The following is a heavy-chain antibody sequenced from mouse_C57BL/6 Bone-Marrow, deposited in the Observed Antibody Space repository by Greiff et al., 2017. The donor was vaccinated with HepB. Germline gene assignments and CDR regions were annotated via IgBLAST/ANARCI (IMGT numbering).Heavy chain of an antibody. CDR3: ARTYYSCFAY. V-gene: IGHV14-3*01. D-gene: IGHD2-12*01. J-gene: IGHJ3*01. Sequence: VQLQQSVAELVRPGASVKLSCTASGFTFNNTYMHWVKQRPEQGLEWIGRIDPANGNTKYTPKFQGKATITADTSSNTAYLQLSSLTSEDTAIYYCARTYYSCFAYWGRGTVVTVSA. CDR1: GFTFNNTY. CDR2: IDPANGNT.